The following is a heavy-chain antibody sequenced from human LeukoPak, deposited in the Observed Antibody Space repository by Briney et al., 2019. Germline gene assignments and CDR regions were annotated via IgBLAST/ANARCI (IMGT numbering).Heavy chain of an antibody. J-gene: IGHJ3*02. V-gene: IGHV4-59*12. CDR2: IYYSGST. CDR3: ARGDLAYYELAFGI. D-gene: IGHD3-3*01. Sequence: PSETLSLTCTVSGGSISSYYWSWIRQPPGKGLEWIGYIYYSGSTNYNPSLKSRVTISVDTSKNQFSLKLSSVTAADTAVYYCARGDLAYYELAFGIWGQGTMVTVSS. CDR1: GGSISSYY.